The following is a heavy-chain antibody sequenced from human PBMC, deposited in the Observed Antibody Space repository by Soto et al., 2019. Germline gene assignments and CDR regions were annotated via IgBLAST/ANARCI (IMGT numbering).Heavy chain of an antibody. CDR3: ARSSGWPDLYIDY. D-gene: IGHD6-19*01. CDR1: GFPFSSYG. V-gene: IGHV3-33*01. Sequence: GGSLRLSCAASGFPFSSYGMHWVRQAPGKGLEWVAVIWYDGSNKYYADSVKGRFTISRDNSKNTLYLQMNSLRAEDTAVYYCARSSGWPDLYIDYWGQGTLVTVS. CDR2: IWYDGSNK. J-gene: IGHJ4*02.